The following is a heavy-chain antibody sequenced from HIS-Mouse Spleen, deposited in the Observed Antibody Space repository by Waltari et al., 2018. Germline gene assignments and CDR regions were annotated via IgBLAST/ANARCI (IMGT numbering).Heavy chain of an antibody. Sequence: QLQLQESGPGLVKPSETLSLTCTVSGGSISSSSYYWGWIRQPPGKGREWIGSIYYSGVPYYNPALKHRVNISVDTSKNQFSLKLSSVTAADTAVYYCAREIPYSSSWYDWYFDLWGRGTLVTVSS. J-gene: IGHJ2*01. D-gene: IGHD6-13*01. CDR1: GGSISSSSYY. CDR3: AREIPYSSSWYDWYFDL. V-gene: IGHV4-39*07. CDR2: IYYSGVP.